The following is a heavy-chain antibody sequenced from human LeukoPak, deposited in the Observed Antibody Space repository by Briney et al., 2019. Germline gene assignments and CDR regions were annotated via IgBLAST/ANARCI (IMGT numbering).Heavy chain of an antibody. CDR3: ARGDSSGYRTLDY. J-gene: IGHJ4*02. D-gene: IGHD3-22*01. Sequence: GGSLRLSCAASGFTFSNYGMHWVRQAPGRGLEWVAVISYDGRNKYYADSVKGRFTISRDNSKNTLYLQMNSLRAEDTAVYYCARGDSSGYRTLDYWGQGALVTVSS. CDR1: GFTFSNYG. CDR2: ISYDGRNK. V-gene: IGHV3-30*03.